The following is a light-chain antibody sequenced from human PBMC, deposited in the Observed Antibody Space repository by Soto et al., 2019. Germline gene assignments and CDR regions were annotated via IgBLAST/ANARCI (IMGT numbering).Light chain of an antibody. CDR3: QQYYTYRT. Sequence: DIQMTQSPSALSASVGDRVTISCRASQSISRYLAWYQHKPGKAPKFLIYQASSLESGVPSRFSGSGSGTEFTLTISSRQPDDFATYYCQQYYTYRTFGQGTKVDIK. CDR1: QSISRY. CDR2: QAS. J-gene: IGKJ1*01. V-gene: IGKV1-5*03.